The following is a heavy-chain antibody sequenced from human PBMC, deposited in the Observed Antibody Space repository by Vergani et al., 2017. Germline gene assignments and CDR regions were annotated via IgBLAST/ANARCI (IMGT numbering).Heavy chain of an antibody. CDR2: ISSSSSYI. Sequence: EVQLVESGGGLVKPGGSLRLSCAASGFTFSSYSMNWVRQAPGKGLEWVSSISSSSSYIYYADSVKGRFTISRDNAKNSLYLQMNSLRAEDTAVYYCARDRVPRFLEWLWLKREGTRHGENGMDVWGQGTTVTVSS. V-gene: IGHV3-21*01. CDR1: GFTFSSYS. D-gene: IGHD3-3*01. CDR3: ARDRVPRFLEWLWLKREGTRHGENGMDV. J-gene: IGHJ6*02.